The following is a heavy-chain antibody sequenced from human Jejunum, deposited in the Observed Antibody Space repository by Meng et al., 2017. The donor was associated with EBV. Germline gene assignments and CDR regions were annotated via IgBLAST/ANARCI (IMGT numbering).Heavy chain of an antibody. J-gene: IGHJ4*02. CDR3: TTNPSQWDH. V-gene: IGHV3-15*01. D-gene: IGHD6-19*01. CDR1: GFPFSNAW. CDR2: IKSQIDGGTT. Sequence: GQLGDSGGGWVQPGGAPRLSCAVSGFPFSNAWMSWVRQAQGKGPEWVARIKSQIDGGTTDYATAVKGRFTISRDDSKNTLYLQMHSLRTEDTALYYCTTNPSQWDHWGQGTLVTVSS.